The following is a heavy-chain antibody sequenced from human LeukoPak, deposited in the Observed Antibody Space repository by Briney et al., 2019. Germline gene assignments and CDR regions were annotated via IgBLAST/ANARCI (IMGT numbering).Heavy chain of an antibody. CDR1: GFTFSSYA. D-gene: IGHD3-22*01. Sequence: GGSLRLSCAASGFTFSSYAMSWVRQAPGKGLEWVSAISGSGGSTYYADSVKGRFTISRDNSKNTLYLQMDSLRAEDTAVYYCAKCYDSSALMGDFDYWGQGTLVTVSS. V-gene: IGHV3-23*01. J-gene: IGHJ4*02. CDR3: AKCYDSSALMGDFDY. CDR2: ISGSGGST.